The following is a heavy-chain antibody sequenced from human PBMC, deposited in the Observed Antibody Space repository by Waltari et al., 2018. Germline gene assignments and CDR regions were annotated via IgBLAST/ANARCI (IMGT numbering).Heavy chain of an antibody. CDR3: ARGQREPDY. V-gene: IGHV4-34*01. J-gene: IGHJ4*02. CDR2: INPGRST. Sequence: QVQLQQWGAGLLKPSETLSLTCAVSGGPFSGYFWNWIRQPPGKGLEWIGEINPGRSTRYNPSLKTRVTISVDTSKNQFNLNLRSVTAADTAVYYCARGQREPDYWGQGTLVTVSS. CDR1: GGPFSGYF.